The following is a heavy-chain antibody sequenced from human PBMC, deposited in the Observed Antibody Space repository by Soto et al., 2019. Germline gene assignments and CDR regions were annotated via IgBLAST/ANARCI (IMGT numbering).Heavy chain of an antibody. V-gene: IGHV3-11*01. CDR2: ISSGGSTI. Sequence: QVQLVESGGGLVKPGGSLRLSCAVSGFTFSDSYMSWIRQAPGKGLEWLSYISSGGSTINYADSVKGRFTISRDNAKNSLYLQMNSLRAEDTAVYYCASGPYSSSSSWPYNWFDPWGQGTLVTVSS. CDR1: GFTFSDSY. D-gene: IGHD6-13*01. J-gene: IGHJ5*02. CDR3: ASGPYSSSSSWPYNWFDP.